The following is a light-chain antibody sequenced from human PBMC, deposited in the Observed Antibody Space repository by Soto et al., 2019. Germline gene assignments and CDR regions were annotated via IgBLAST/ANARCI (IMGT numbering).Light chain of an antibody. Sequence: EIVMTQSPATLSVSPGERATLSCRAAQNIKSNLAWYQQKPGQAPRLLIYGASTRATGVPGRVSGSGSGTEVTLTISSLQSEDFAVYYCQQYYHWLPTFGQGTRLESK. J-gene: IGKJ5*01. CDR3: QQYYHWLPT. V-gene: IGKV3-15*01. CDR1: QNIKSN. CDR2: GAS.